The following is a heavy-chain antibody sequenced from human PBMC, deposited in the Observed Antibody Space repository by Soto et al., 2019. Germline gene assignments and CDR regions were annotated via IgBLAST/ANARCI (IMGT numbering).Heavy chain of an antibody. Sequence: DVQLVESGGGLVKPGGSLRLSCAASGFIFSSHNMNWVRQAPGKGLEWVSSITGSSSYIFYADSVKGRFTISRDNAKNTVYLQVNSLRAEDTGVYCCARIVASETGYGMDVWGQGTTVTVSS. V-gene: IGHV3-21*06. CDR3: ARIVASETGYGMDV. J-gene: IGHJ6*02. CDR1: GFIFSSHN. D-gene: IGHD3-16*02. CDR2: ITGSSSYI.